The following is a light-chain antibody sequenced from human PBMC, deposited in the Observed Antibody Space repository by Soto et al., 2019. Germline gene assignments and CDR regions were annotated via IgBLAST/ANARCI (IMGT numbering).Light chain of an antibody. J-gene: IGKJ5*01. CDR2: DTS. CDR1: QSFSSN. Sequence: EIVMTQSPATLSVSPGERATLSCRASQSFSSNLAWYQQKPGQAPRLLIYDTSSRASGIPDRFSGSGSGTDFTLTISRLETEDFAVFYCQQYGTSEIIFGQGTRLEIK. V-gene: IGKV3-20*01. CDR3: QQYGTSEII.